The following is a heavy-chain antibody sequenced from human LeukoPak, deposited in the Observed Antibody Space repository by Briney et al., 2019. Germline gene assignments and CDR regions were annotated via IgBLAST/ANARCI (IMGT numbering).Heavy chain of an antibody. CDR2: IYTSGST. D-gene: IGHD3-22*01. J-gene: IGHJ4*02. Sequence: SETLSLTCTVSGGSISSYYWSWIRQPAGKGLEWIGRIYTSGSTSYNPSLKSRVTMSVDTSKNQFSLKLSSVTAADTAVYYCARDRGYYDSSGYQYYFDYWGQGTLVTVSS. V-gene: IGHV4-4*07. CDR1: GGSISSYY. CDR3: ARDRGYYDSSGYQYYFDY.